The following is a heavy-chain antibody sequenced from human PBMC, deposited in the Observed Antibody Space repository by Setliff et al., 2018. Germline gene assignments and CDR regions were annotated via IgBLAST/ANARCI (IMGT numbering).Heavy chain of an antibody. CDR1: GYTFAGYY. V-gene: IGHV1-2*02. Sequence: VKVSCKASGYTFAGYYMHWVRQTPGQGLEWMGWINPISGGANYAQKFQGRVTLTRDTSISTGYMEMRNLRSDDTAVYYCRRLVRFCTRVTCQRLLGGDFWGQGTLVTVSS. J-gene: IGHJ4*02. CDR3: RRLVRFCTRVTCQRLLGGDF. CDR2: INPISGGA. D-gene: IGHD2-8*01.